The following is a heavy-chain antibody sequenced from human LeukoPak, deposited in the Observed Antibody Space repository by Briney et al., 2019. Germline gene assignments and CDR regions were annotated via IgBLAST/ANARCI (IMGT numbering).Heavy chain of an antibody. CDR3: ARGSSWVKIDY. J-gene: IGHJ4*02. V-gene: IGHV4-59*01. CDR2: IYYSGST. CDR1: GGSISSYY. D-gene: IGHD6-13*01. Sequence: PSGTLSLTCTVSGGSISSYYWSWIRQPPGKGLEWIGYIYYSGSTNYNPSLKSRVTISVDTSKNQFSLKLSSVTAADTAVYYCARGSSWVKIDYWGQGTLVTVSS.